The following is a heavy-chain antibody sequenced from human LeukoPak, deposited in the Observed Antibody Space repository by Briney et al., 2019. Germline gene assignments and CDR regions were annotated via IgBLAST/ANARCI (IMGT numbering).Heavy chain of an antibody. Sequence: GGSLRLSCAASGFTFSNAWMSWVRQAPGKGLEWVGRIKSKTDGGTTDYAAPVKGRFTISRDDSKNTLYLQMNSLKTEDTAVYYCTTDLPYSGSYFGFDYWGQGTLVTVSS. CDR3: TTDLPYSGSYFGFDY. CDR1: GFTFSNAW. J-gene: IGHJ4*02. D-gene: IGHD1-26*01. CDR2: IKSKTDGGTT. V-gene: IGHV3-15*01.